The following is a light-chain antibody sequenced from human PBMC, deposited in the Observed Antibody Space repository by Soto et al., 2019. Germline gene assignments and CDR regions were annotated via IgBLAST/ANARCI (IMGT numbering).Light chain of an antibody. V-gene: IGKV3-15*01. CDR3: QQYFSFPRT. Sequence: EIVTTQPPVTLSVSPGERATLPCRASQNISRSLAWYQQKPGQGPSLLIYGTSTRAGGVPARFSGSGSGTDFTLTISSLQAEDVAVYYCQQYFSFPRTFGQGTKVDIK. CDR1: QNISRS. CDR2: GTS. J-gene: IGKJ1*01.